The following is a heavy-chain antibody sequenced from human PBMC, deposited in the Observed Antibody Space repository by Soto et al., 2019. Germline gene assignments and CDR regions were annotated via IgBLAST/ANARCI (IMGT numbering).Heavy chain of an antibody. Sequence: QVQLMQSGAEVRKPGAPVRLSCETSGYNFNQYYIHWVRQAPGQGLEWMGIIKLRGGTTEYAHKFRGRVTVTGDTSTKTAYMELRSLRSEDTAMYFCARGPEDSDVPRWDYWGQGTLVTVSS. CDR3: ARGPEDSDVPRWDY. CDR1: GYNFNQYY. J-gene: IGHJ4*02. D-gene: IGHD1-26*01. V-gene: IGHV1-46*02. CDR2: IKLRGGTT.